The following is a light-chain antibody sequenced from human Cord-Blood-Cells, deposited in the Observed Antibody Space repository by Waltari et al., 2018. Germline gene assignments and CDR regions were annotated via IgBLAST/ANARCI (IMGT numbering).Light chain of an antibody. Sequence: QSALTQPASVPGSPGQSITHSCTGTRRDVGGYNHVFWYQQHPGKAPKLMIYDVSNRPSGVSNRFSGSKSGNTASLTISGLQAEDEADYYCSSYTSSSTVFGTGTKVTVL. J-gene: IGLJ1*01. CDR3: SSYTSSSTV. CDR2: DVS. V-gene: IGLV2-14*03. CDR1: RRDVGGYNH.